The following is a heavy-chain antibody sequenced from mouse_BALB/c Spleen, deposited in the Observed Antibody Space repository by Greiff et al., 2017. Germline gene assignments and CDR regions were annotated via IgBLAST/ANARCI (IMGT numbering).Heavy chain of an antibody. CDR3: ARRLTGTVLDY. Sequence: QVQLQQPGAELVKPGASVKLSCKASGYTFTSYWMHWVKQRPGQGLEWIGEINPSNGRTNYNEKFKSKATLTVDKSSSTAYMQLSSLTSEDSAVYYCARRLTGTVLDYWGQGTTLTVSS. D-gene: IGHD4-1*01. J-gene: IGHJ2*01. CDR2: INPSNGRT. CDR1: GYTFTSYW. V-gene: IGHV1S81*02.